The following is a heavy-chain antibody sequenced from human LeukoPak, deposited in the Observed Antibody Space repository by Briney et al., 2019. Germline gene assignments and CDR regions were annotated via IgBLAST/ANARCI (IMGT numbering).Heavy chain of an antibody. Sequence: ASVKVSCKASGYTFTSYDINWVRQATGQGLEWMGWMNPNSGNTGYAQKFQGRVTMTRNTSISTAYMELSSLRSEDTAVYYCARGWGLAVAGAEYFQHWGQGTLATVSS. CDR2: MNPNSGNT. V-gene: IGHV1-8*01. J-gene: IGHJ1*01. CDR3: ARGWGLAVAGAEYFQH. D-gene: IGHD6-19*01. CDR1: GYTFTSYD.